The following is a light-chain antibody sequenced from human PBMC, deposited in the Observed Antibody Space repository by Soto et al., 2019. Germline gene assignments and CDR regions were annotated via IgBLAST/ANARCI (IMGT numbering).Light chain of an antibody. V-gene: IGKV3-15*01. CDR3: QQCSWHPFTVT. CDR2: DAS. J-gene: IGKJ4*01. CDR1: QSVSSN. Sequence: EIVMTQSTATLSVSPGERATLSCRASQSVSSNLAWYQQKPGQAPRLLIYDASTRATGIPARFSGSGSGTVYTLTISSLQSEDSAVYYCQQCSWHPFTVTFGGGTKVEIK.